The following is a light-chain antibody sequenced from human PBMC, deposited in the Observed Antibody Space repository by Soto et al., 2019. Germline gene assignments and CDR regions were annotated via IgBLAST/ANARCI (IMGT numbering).Light chain of an antibody. J-gene: IGKJ1*01. CDR3: QQSYSSPPWT. CDR1: QSISTY. V-gene: IGKV1-39*01. CDR2: AAS. Sequence: DIQMTQSPSSLSASVGDRVTITCRASQSISTYLNWYQQIPGKAPKLLIYAASSLQSGVPSRFSGSGSGTDFTLTISSPQPEDFAATYYCQQSYSSPPWTFGQGTKVDIK.